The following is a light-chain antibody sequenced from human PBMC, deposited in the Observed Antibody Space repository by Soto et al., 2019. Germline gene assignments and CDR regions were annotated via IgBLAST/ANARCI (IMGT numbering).Light chain of an antibody. V-gene: IGLV2-14*01. CDR3: SSSTKYNSRL. Sequence: QSALTQPAAVSGSPGQSITISCSGSSSDIGANVYVSWYQQHPGEAPKVILYDVNNRPSGVSNRFSGSKSGNTASLTISGLQAEDEADYYCSSSTKYNSRLFGGGTKLTVL. J-gene: IGLJ2*01. CDR1: SSDIGANVY. CDR2: DVN.